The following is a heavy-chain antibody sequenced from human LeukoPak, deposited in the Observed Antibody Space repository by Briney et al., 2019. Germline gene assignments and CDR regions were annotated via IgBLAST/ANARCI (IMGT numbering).Heavy chain of an antibody. V-gene: IGHV4-34*01. Sequence: PSETLSLTCAVYGGSFSGYYWSWIRQPPGKGLEWIGEINRSGSTNYNPSLKSRVTISVDTSKNQFSLKLSSVTAADTAVYYCARGGIAVVFDYWGQGTLVTVSS. J-gene: IGHJ4*02. D-gene: IGHD6-19*01. CDR3: ARGGIAVVFDY. CDR2: INRSGST. CDR1: GGSFSGYY.